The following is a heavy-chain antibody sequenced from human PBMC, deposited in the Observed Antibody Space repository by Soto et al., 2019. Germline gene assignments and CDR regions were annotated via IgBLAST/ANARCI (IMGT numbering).Heavy chain of an antibody. Sequence: SQALSLTCAISGDSVASNSTAWNWIRQSPSRGLEWLGRTYYRSKWYNDYTVSVKSRITINPDTSKNQFSLQLSSVTPEDTAVYYCTRARSSSWDYFYGMDVWVQGTTVSV. J-gene: IGHJ6*02. CDR1: GDSVASNSTA. D-gene: IGHD6-13*01. V-gene: IGHV6-1*01. CDR3: TRARSSSWDYFYGMDV. CDR2: TYYRSKWYN.